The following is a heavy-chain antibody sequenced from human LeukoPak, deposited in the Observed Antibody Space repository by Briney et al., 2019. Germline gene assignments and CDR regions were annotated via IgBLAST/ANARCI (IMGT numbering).Heavy chain of an antibody. V-gene: IGHV1-8*03. D-gene: IGHD6-19*01. CDR1: GYTFTSYD. J-gene: IGHJ6*03. CDR3: ARDRSGWYLYYYYMDV. Sequence: GASVKVSCKASGYTFTSYDINWVRQATGQGLEWMGWMNPNSGNTGYAQKFQGRVTITRNTSISTAYMELSSLRSDDTAVYYCARDRSGWYLYYYYMDVWGKGTTVTVSS. CDR2: MNPNSGNT.